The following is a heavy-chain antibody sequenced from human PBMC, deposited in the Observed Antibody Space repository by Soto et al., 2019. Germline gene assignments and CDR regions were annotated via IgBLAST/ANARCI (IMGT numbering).Heavy chain of an antibody. D-gene: IGHD6-19*01. V-gene: IGHV3-23*01. CDR2: ISGSGGST. CDR3: AKDQGVSVAGIPRPLDY. Sequence: EVQLLESGGGLVQPGGSLRLSCAASGFTFRSYAMSWVRQAPGKGLEWVSAISGSGGSTYYADSVKGRFTISRDNSKNTLYLQMNSLRAEDTAVYYCAKDQGVSVAGIPRPLDYWGQGTLVTVSS. J-gene: IGHJ4*02. CDR1: GFTFRSYA.